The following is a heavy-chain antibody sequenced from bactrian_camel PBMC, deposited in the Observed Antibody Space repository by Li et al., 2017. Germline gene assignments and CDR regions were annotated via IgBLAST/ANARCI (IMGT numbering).Heavy chain of an antibody. CDR2: IHSDGSHT. Sequence: HVQLVESGGGLVQPGGSLTLSCAASEFTFSDFDMSWVRQAPGKGLEWVSSIHSDGSHTYYADSVKGRFAISKDSAKNSLYLEMNSLKPEDSAIYYCAVLEGMKWGPVGGVCSKYAMDYWGIGTQVTVS. CDR1: EFTFSDFD. V-gene: IGHV3S6*01. J-gene: IGHJ7*01. D-gene: IGHD3*01.